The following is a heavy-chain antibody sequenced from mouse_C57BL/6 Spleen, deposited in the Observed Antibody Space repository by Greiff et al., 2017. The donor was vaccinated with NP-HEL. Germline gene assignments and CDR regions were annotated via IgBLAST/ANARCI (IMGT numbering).Heavy chain of an antibody. V-gene: IGHV1-15*01. CDR3: TRDTTVVASFDV. CDR1: GYTFTDYE. J-gene: IGHJ1*03. Sequence: QVQLKQSGAELVRPGASVTLSCKASGYTFTDYEMHWVKQTPVHGLEWIGAIDPETGGTAYNQKFKGKAILTADKSSSTAYMELRSLTSEDSAVYYCTRDTTVVASFDVWGTGTTVTVSS. D-gene: IGHD1-1*01. CDR2: IDPETGGT.